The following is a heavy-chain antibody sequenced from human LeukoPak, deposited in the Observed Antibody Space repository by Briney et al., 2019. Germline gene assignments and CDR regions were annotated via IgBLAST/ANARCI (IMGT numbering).Heavy chain of an antibody. J-gene: IGHJ6*03. CDR3: ARGVLFYYYYYMDV. CDR1: GGTFSSYA. D-gene: IGHD2-21*01. Sequence: ASVKVSCXASGGTFSSYAISWVRQAPGQGLEWMGGIIPIFGTANYAQKFQGRVTITADESTSTAYMELSSLRSEDTAVYYCARGVLFYYYYYMDVWGKGTTVTVSS. V-gene: IGHV1-69*01. CDR2: IIPIFGTA.